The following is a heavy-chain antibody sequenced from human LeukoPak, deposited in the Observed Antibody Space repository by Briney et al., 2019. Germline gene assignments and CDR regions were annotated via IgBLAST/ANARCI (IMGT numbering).Heavy chain of an antibody. Sequence: PGGSLRLSCEASGFTFSGYAMSWVRQAPGKGLEWVSVIYSGGGTYYADSVRGRFTISRDNSKNTLYLQLNSLRAEDTAVYYCARYPYSTSSWSDPWGQGTLVTVSS. J-gene: IGHJ5*02. CDR1: GFTFSGYA. D-gene: IGHD6-6*01. CDR3: ARYPYSTSSWSDP. V-gene: IGHV3-66*01. CDR2: IYSGGGT.